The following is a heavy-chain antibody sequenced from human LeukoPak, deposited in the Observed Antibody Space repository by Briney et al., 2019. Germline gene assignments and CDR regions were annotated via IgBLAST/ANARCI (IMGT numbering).Heavy chain of an antibody. CDR1: GFSFSSYA. V-gene: IGHV3-30-3*02. CDR3: ANERGYNYGYSFDY. Sequence: GGSLRLSCAASGFSFSSYAMHWVRQAPGKGLEWVAAIPNDGSKTYYADSVKGRFTISRDNSKNTLYLQMNSLRTEDTAVYYCANERGYNYGYSFDYWGQGTLVTVSS. J-gene: IGHJ4*02. CDR2: IPNDGSKT. D-gene: IGHD5-18*01.